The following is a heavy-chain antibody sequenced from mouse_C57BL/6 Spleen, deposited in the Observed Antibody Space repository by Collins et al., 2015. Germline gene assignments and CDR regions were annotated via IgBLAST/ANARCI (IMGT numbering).Heavy chain of an antibody. D-gene: IGHD2-1*01. CDR1: GFTFTDYY. V-gene: IGHV7-3*02. Sequence: EVKLVESGGGLVQPGGSLRLSCATSGFTFTDYYMSWVRQPPGKALEWLGFIRNKANGYTTEYSASVKGRFTISRDNSQSILYLQMNTLRAEDSATYYCARDRGNYESGAMDYWGQGTSVTVSS. J-gene: IGHJ4*01. CDR3: ARDRGNYESGAMDY. CDR2: IRNKANGYTT.